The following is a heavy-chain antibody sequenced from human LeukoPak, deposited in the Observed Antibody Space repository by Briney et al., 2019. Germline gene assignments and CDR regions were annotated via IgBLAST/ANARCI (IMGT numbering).Heavy chain of an antibody. D-gene: IGHD3-3*01. J-gene: IGHJ6*03. CDR3: ARDLRSGAYYYFYMDV. CDR1: GFDFSSYG. Sequence: GGSLRLSCEASGFDFSSYGMHWVRQAPGKGLEYVAAVSRNGGRTYYANSVEGRFTISRDNSRNTLYLQMGSLRPEDTALYYCARDLRSGAYYYFYMDVWGNGTTVVVSS. V-gene: IGHV3-64*01. CDR2: VSRNGGRT.